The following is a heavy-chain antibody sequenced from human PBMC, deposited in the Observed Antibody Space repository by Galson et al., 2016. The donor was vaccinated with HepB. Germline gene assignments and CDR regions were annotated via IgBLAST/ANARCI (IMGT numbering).Heavy chain of an antibody. CDR2: IATAINAENT. CDR3: AKDYDSSGHYEGD. J-gene: IGHJ4*02. D-gene: IGHD3-22*01. CDR1: GFPFSIYA. Sequence: LRLSCAASGFPFSIYAMNWFRQAPGTGLEWVSTIATAINAENTHYADSVNGRFTISRDDSNSILYVQMSSLRAEDTAVYYCAKDYDSSGHYEGDWGQGTLVTVSP. V-gene: IGHV3-23*01.